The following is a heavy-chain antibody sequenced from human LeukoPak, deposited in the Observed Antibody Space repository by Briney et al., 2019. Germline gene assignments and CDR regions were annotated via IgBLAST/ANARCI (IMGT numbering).Heavy chain of an antibody. Sequence: GASLTVSCKASGYTFNNYYMNWVRQAPGQGLEWMGIINPSRGSTIYAQKFQGRVTVTRDTSTSTVYMELSSLRSEDTAMYYCAREGEIGYDLSDYWGQGTLVTVSS. D-gene: IGHD5-12*01. CDR3: AREGEIGYDLSDY. CDR1: GYTFNNYY. J-gene: IGHJ4*02. V-gene: IGHV1-46*02. CDR2: INPSRGST.